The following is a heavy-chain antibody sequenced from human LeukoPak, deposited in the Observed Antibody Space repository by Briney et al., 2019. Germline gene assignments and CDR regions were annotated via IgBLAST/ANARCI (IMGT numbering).Heavy chain of an antibody. V-gene: IGHV1-69*05. CDR1: GGTFSSYA. J-gene: IGHJ4*02. CDR2: IIPIFGTA. CDR3: ARAAYYYDSSGYLMY. Sequence: SVKVSCKASGGTFSSYAISWVRQAPGQGLEWMGGIIPIFGTANYAQKFQGRVTITTDESTSTAYMELSSLRSEDTAVYYCARAAYYYDSSGYLMYWGQGTLVTVSS. D-gene: IGHD3-22*01.